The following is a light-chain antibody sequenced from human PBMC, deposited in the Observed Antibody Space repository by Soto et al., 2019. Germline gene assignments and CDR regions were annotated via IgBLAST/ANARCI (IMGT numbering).Light chain of an antibody. V-gene: IGKV1-39*01. J-gene: IGKJ3*01. CDR2: AAN. CDR3: QESYSVPFFS. CDR1: QSIGSY. Sequence: DIQMTQSPSSLSASVGDRVTITCRASQSIGSYLNWFQQKPGKAPKLLIYAANILQSGVPSRFSGSGSGTDFTLTISSLQPQDFATYYCQESYSVPFFSFGPGTKVNIK.